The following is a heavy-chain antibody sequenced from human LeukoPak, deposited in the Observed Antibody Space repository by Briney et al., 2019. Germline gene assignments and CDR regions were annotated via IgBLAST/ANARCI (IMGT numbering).Heavy chain of an antibody. CDR1: GGTFSSYA. D-gene: IGHD4-17*01. CDR2: IIPIFGTA. V-gene: IGHV1-69*01. J-gene: IGHJ4*02. Sequence: GASVKVSCKASGGTFSSYAISWVRQAPGQGLEWMGGIIPIFGTANYAQKFQGRVTITADESTSTAYMELSSLRSEDTAVYYCARKATVTGQYYFDCWGQGTLVTVSS. CDR3: ARKATVTGQYYFDC.